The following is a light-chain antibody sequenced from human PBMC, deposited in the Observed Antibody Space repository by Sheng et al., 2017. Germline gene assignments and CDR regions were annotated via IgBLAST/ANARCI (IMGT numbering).Light chain of an antibody. J-gene: IGLJ2*01. CDR1: QLSNKY. Sequence: YELTQPPSVSVAPGQAASITCSGDQLSNKYTSWYQHKPGQSPVLVMYQDYKRPSGIPERFSGSSSGNTATLTISGTQAMDEADYYCQVWDSSTLVFGGGTKLTVL. CDR3: QVWDSSTLV. CDR2: QDY. V-gene: IGLV3-1*01.